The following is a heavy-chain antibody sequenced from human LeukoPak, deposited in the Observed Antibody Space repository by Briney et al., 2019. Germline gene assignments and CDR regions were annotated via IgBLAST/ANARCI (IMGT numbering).Heavy chain of an antibody. CDR2: IYSGGSA. Sequence: GGSLRLSCAASGFTVSSNYMSCVRQAPGKGLEWVSLIYSGGSAYYADSVKGRFTISRDNSKNTLFLQMNSLRAEDTAVYYCARDPGGYYWGQGTLVTVSS. D-gene: IGHD6-25*01. V-gene: IGHV3-66*01. CDR1: GFTVSSNY. CDR3: ARDPGGYY. J-gene: IGHJ4*02.